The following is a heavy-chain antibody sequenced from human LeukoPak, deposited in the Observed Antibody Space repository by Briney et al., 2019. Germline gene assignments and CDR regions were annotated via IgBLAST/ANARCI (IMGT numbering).Heavy chain of an antibody. CDR1: GFTFSNYG. D-gene: IGHD1-26*01. Sequence: GGSLRLSCAASGFTFSNYGMDWVRQAPGKGLEWVSAISGSGGSTYYADSVKGRFTISRDNSKNTLYLQMNSLRAEDTAVYYCAKWDRGFDYWGQGTLVTVSS. CDR2: ISGSGGST. J-gene: IGHJ4*02. V-gene: IGHV3-23*01. CDR3: AKWDRGFDY.